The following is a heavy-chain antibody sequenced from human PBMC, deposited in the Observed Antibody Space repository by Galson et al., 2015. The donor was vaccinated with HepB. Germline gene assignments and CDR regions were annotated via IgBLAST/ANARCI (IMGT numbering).Heavy chain of an antibody. D-gene: IGHD3-10*01. CDR3: ASSMVRGVIITPRSDAFDI. V-gene: IGHV5-51*01. Sequence: QSGAEVKKPGESLKISCKGSGYSFTSYWIGWVRQMPGKGLEWMGIIYPGDSDTRYSPSFQGQVTISADKSISTAYLQWSSLKASDTAMYYCASSMVRGVIITPRSDAFDIWGQGTMVTVSS. J-gene: IGHJ3*02. CDR2: IYPGDSDT. CDR1: GYSFTSYW.